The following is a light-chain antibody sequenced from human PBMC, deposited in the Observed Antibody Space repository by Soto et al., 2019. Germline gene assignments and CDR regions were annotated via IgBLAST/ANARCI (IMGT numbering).Light chain of an antibody. CDR2: ATS. CDR3: YQYYSSPHT. V-gene: IGKV3-20*01. CDR1: QTISRDD. Sequence: ELVLTQSPGTLSLSPGETATLSCRTSQTISRDDLAWYQQRPGQAPRLLVSATSRRATGIPDRFNGYGSGTDFTLTISSLEPEDFGVYYCYQYYSSPHTFGPGTRVDIK. J-gene: IGKJ3*01.